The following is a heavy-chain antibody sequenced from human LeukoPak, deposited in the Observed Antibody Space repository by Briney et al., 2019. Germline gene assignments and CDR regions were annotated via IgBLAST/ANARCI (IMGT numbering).Heavy chain of an antibody. J-gene: IGHJ4*02. Sequence: GGSLRLPCAASGFTFSDYNMNWVRQPPGKGLEWVSYITSSSSIIYYADSVKGRFTISRDNAKNSLYLQMSSLRAEDTAVYYCARAYSGYTYGYHYWGQGTLVTVSS. CDR3: ARAYSGYTYGYHY. CDR2: ITSSSSII. V-gene: IGHV3-48*01. D-gene: IGHD5-18*01. CDR1: GFTFSDYN.